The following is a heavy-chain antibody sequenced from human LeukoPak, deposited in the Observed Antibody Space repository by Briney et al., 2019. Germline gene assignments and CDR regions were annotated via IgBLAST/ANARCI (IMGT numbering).Heavy chain of an antibody. D-gene: IGHD6-13*01. Sequence: SVKVSCKASGGTFSSYAISWVRQAPGQGLEWMGRIIPIFGTANYAQKFQGRVTITTDESTSTAYMELSSLRSEDTAVYYCAREGGIAAAVDYWGQGTLVTVSS. CDR1: GGTFSSYA. CDR3: AREGGIAAAVDY. J-gene: IGHJ4*02. V-gene: IGHV1-69*05. CDR2: IIPIFGTA.